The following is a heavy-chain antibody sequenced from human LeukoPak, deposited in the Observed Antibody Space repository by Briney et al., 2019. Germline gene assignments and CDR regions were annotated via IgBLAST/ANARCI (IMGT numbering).Heavy chain of an antibody. J-gene: IGHJ4*02. Sequence: PGGSLRLSCTASGFTFSSYAMSWVRQAPGKGREWVSALSGRCGNTYYADSVKGRFTISRDNSKNTLYLQMNSLRAEDTAKYYCAKVASLCTSTSCVRGGFDYWGQGTLVTVSS. CDR3: AKVASLCTSTSCVRGGFDY. CDR2: LSGRCGNT. V-gene: IGHV3-23*01. D-gene: IGHD2-2*01. CDR1: GFTFSSYA.